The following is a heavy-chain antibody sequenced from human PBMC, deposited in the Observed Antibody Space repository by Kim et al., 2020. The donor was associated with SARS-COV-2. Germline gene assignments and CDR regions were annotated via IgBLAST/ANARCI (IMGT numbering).Heavy chain of an antibody. CDR2: IYYSGST. D-gene: IGHD6-13*01. J-gene: IGHJ6*02. CDR3: ARRGIAAAGRLLDYYGMDV. V-gene: IGHV4-39*01. Sequence: SETLSLTCTVSGGSISSSSYYWGWLRQPPGKGLEWIGSIYYSGSTYYNPSIKRRVTISVDTSKNQFSLKLSSVTAADTAGYYWARRGIAAAGRLLDYYGMDVWGQGTTVTVSS. CDR1: GGSISSSSYY.